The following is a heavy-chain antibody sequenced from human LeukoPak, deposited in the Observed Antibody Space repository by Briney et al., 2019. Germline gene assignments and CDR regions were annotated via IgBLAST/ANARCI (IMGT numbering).Heavy chain of an antibody. J-gene: IGHJ5*02. CDR1: GGSVSSYY. D-gene: IGHD3-3*01. V-gene: IGHV4-59*02. CDR2: MYYSGST. CDR3: ARGRGVLRFLGGPYNWFDP. Sequence: SETLSLTCTVSGGSVSSYYWSWIRQPPGKGLEWIGYMYYSGSTNYNPSLKSRVTISIDTSKDQFSLKLNSVTAADTAVYYCARGRGVLRFLGGPYNWFDPWGQGTLVTVSS.